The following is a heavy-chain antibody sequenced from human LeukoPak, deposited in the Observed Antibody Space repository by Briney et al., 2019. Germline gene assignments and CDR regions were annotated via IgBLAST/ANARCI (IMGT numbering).Heavy chain of an antibody. D-gene: IGHD5-24*01. Sequence: SETLSLTCAVSGGSIRSSSYYWAWIRQPPGTGLEWIMSMYYSGSRYYNWSLRGRITVSADTSKNQLSLKLSSVTAADTAVYYCAGHVDNGYKAFDIWGQGTMVTVSS. CDR3: AGHVDNGYKAFDI. CDR1: GGSIRSSSYY. J-gene: IGHJ3*02. CDR2: MYYSGSR. V-gene: IGHV4-39*01.